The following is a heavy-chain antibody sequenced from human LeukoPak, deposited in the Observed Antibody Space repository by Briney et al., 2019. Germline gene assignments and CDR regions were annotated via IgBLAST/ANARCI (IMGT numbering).Heavy chain of an antibody. V-gene: IGHV5-51*01. CDR1: GYSFTSYW. CDR3: ARLSCSSTSCYLDY. J-gene: IGHJ4*02. CDR2: IYPGDSDT. Sequence: GESLKISCKGSGYSFTSYWIGWVRHMPGKGLEWMGIIYPGDSDTRYSPSFQGQVTISADKSISTAYLQWGSLKASDTAMYYCARLSCSSTSCYLDYWGQGTLVTVSS. D-gene: IGHD2-2*01.